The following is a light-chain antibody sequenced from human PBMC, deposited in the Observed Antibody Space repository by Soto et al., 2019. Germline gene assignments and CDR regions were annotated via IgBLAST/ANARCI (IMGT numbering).Light chain of an antibody. J-gene: IGLJ1*01. CDR3: AGWDCSLNAYV. V-gene: IGLV1-44*01. CDR2: TDN. Sequence: QSVLTQPPSASGTPGQRVTISCSGSSSNIGSNAVNWYQQFPGTAPKLLIYTDNQRPSGVPDRFSGSKSGTSASLAISGLQAEDEAGYFCAGWDCSLNAYVFGTGTKVTVL. CDR1: SSNIGSNA.